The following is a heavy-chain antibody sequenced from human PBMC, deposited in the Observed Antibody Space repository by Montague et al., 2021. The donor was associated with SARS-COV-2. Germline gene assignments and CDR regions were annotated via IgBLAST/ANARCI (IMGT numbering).Heavy chain of an antibody. CDR2: ANDRGSS. D-gene: IGHD3-9*01. CDR1: GGSFSGYY. J-gene: IGHJ3*01. CDR3: ARGPVTACAILSVCPAAGALDS. Sequence: SETLSLTCAVYGGSFSGYYWNWIRKPPGKGLEWIGEANDRGSSNYNPSLKNRVTISVDKSKNQISLKLTSATAADTATYDCARGPVTACAILSVCPAAGALDSWGRGTTVTVSS. V-gene: IGHV4-34*01.